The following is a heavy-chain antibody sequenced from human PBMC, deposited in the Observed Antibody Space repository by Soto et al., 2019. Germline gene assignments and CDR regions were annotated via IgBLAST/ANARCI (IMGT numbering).Heavy chain of an antibody. CDR3: AKHDGY. CDR2: ISGSGGST. Sequence: GRALRRSCAAFGCPFSSYAMSWVRQAPGKGLEWVSAISGSGGSTYYADSVKGRFTISRDNSKNTLYLQMNSLRAEDTAVYYCAKHDGYWGQGTLVTVSS. CDR1: GCPFSSYA. V-gene: IGHV3-23*01. J-gene: IGHJ4*02. D-gene: IGHD1-1*01.